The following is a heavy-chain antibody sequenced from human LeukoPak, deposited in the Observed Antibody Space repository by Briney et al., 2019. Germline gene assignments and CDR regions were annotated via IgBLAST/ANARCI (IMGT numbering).Heavy chain of an antibody. J-gene: IGHJ4*02. CDR3: AKSEAYGSGSADY. CDR1: GFTFDDYA. D-gene: IGHD3-10*01. Sequence: GGSLRLSCAASGFTFDDYAMHWVRQAPGKGLEWVSGISWNSGSIDYADSVKGRFTISRDKAKNSLYLQMNSLRAEDTALYYCAKSEAYGSGSADYWGQGTLVTVSS. CDR2: ISWNSGSI. V-gene: IGHV3-9*01.